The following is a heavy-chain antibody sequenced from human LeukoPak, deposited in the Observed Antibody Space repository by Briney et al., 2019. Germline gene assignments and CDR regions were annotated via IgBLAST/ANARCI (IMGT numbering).Heavy chain of an antibody. D-gene: IGHD3-22*01. Sequence: APVKVSCKASGGTFSTYAIDWVRQAPGQGLEWVGGIIPIFGTANYAQKFQGRVTITADESTSTAYMELSSLRSEDTAVYYCARRGAGDSSGYYLDYWGQGTLVTVSS. CDR3: ARRGAGDSSGYYLDY. V-gene: IGHV1-69*13. CDR2: IIPIFGTA. CDR1: GGTFSTYA. J-gene: IGHJ4*02.